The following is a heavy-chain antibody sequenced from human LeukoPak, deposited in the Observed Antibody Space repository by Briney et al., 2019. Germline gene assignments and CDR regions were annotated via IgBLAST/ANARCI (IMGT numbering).Heavy chain of an antibody. V-gene: IGHV1-8*02. CDR3: AAEQDGYLDL. D-gene: IGHD2-15*01. CDR2: MNPNSGNT. J-gene: IGHJ2*01. CDR1: GYTFTSYD. Sequence: ASVKVSCKASGYTFTSYDINWVRQATGQGLEWMGWMNPNSGNTGYAQKFQGRVTMTRDMSTSTVYMELSSLRSEDTAVYYCAAEQDGYLDLWGRGTLVTVSS.